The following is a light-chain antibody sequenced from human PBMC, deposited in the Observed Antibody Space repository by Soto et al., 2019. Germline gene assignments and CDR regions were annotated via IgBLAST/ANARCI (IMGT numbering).Light chain of an antibody. CDR3: STWDDSLNGRV. V-gene: IGLV1-44*01. J-gene: IGLJ3*02. CDR2: SSD. CDR1: SSNIARRS. Sequence: QLVLTQPPSASATPGQRVTISCSGSSSNIARRSVYWYQQLPGTAPKLLMYSSDLRPSGVPDRFSGGKSGTTASLAISGVQSEDEADYYGSTWDDSLNGRVFGGGTQLTVL.